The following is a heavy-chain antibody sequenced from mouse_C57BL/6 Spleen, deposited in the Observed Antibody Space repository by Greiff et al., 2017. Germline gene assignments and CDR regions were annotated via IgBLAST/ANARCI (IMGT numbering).Heavy chain of an antibody. CDR3: TRGLLTSGFAY. CDR2: ISSGGDYI. V-gene: IGHV5-9-1*02. D-gene: IGHD1-3*01. J-gene: IGHJ3*01. CDR1: GFTFSSYA. Sequence: EVKLVESGEGLVKPGGSLKLSCAASGFTFSSYAMSWVRQTPEKRLEWVAYISSGGDYIYYADTVKGRFTISRDNARNTLYLQMSSLKSEDTAMYYCTRGLLTSGFAYWGQGTLVTVSA.